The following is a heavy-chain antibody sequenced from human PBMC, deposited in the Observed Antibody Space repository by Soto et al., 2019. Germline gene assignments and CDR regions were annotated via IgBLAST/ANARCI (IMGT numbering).Heavy chain of an antibody. J-gene: IGHJ5*02. Sequence: SETLSLTCTVSGGSINSGDYYWSWIRQPPGKGLEWIGYIYYSGSTSYCPSLKSRVTISVDTSKNQFSLKLSSVTAADTAVYYCARVYCSSASCYNGGDWFDHWGQGTLVTVYS. CDR2: IYYSGST. CDR1: GGSINSGDYY. CDR3: ARVYCSSASCYNGGDWFDH. D-gene: IGHD2-2*02. V-gene: IGHV4-30-4*01.